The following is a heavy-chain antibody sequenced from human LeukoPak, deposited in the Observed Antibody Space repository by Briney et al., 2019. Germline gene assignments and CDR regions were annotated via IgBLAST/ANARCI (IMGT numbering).Heavy chain of an antibody. D-gene: IGHD4-17*01. Sequence: PGGSLRLSCVASGFSFSNFWMHWVRQAPGKGLVWVSRINKDGSSTTNADSVKGRFTISRDNSKNTLYLQMNSLRAEDTAVYYCAKYGPFSGFDYWGQGTLVTVSS. V-gene: IGHV3-74*01. CDR1: GFSFSNFW. J-gene: IGHJ4*02. CDR3: AKYGPFSGFDY. CDR2: INKDGSST.